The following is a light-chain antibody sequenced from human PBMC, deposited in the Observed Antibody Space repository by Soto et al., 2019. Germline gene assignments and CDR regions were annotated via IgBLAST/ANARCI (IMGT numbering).Light chain of an antibody. Sequence: DIQMTQSPSTLSASVGDRVTITCRASQSISSWLAWYQQKPGKAPKLLIYDASSLESGVPSRFSGSGSGTEFTLSISSLQPDDFATYYVQQYNSYPHTFGQGTKLEIK. V-gene: IGKV1-5*01. CDR2: DAS. CDR3: QQYNSYPHT. J-gene: IGKJ2*01. CDR1: QSISSW.